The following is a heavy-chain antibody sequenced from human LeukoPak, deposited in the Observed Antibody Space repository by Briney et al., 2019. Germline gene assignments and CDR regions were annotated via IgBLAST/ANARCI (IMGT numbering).Heavy chain of an antibody. CDR3: ARDTYYYGSGSYYIDY. D-gene: IGHD3-10*01. J-gene: IGHJ4*02. CDR1: GFTFSSYA. Sequence: PGGSLRLSGAASGFTFSSYAMSWVRQAPGKGLEWVSAISGSGGSTYYADSVKGRFTISRDNSKNTLYLQMNSLRSEDTAVYYCARDTYYYGSGSYYIDYWGQGTLVTVSS. CDR2: ISGSGGST. V-gene: IGHV3-23*01.